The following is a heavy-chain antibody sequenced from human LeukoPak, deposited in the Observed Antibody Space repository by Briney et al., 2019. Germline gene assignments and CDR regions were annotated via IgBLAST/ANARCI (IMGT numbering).Heavy chain of an antibody. Sequence: SETLSLTCTVSGYSISSDYYWGWIRQPPGKGLEWIGSIDHSGSTYYNPSLKSRVTISIDTSKNHFSLKLNSVTAADTAVFYCARGGLWIYYFDYWGQGTLVTVSS. CDR3: ARGGLWIYYFDY. J-gene: IGHJ4*02. CDR2: IDHSGST. D-gene: IGHD1-1*01. V-gene: IGHV4-38-2*02. CDR1: GYSISSDYY.